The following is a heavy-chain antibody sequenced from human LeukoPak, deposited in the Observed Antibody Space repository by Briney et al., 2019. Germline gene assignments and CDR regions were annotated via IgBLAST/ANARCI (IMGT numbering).Heavy chain of an antibody. CDR1: GFTFSSYA. CDR3: ARDLRGSGRKFDY. J-gene: IGHJ4*02. D-gene: IGHD6-19*01. Sequence: PGGSLRLSCAASGFTFSSYAMHWVRQAPGKGLGWVAVISYDGSNKYYADSVKGRFTISRDNSKNTLYLQMNSLRAEDTAVYYCARDLRGSGRKFDYWGQGTLVTVSS. V-gene: IGHV3-30-3*01. CDR2: ISYDGSNK.